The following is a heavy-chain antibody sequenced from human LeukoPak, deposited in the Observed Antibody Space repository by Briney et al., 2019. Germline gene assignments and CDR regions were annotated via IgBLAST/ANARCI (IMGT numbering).Heavy chain of an antibody. V-gene: IGHV3-69-1*01. J-gene: IGHJ4*02. CDR2: ISSADNT. Sequence: SGGSRRLSCAASGFNFIGYSMTWVRRPPGKGLEWVSSISSADNTYYADSVKGRFTVSRDNAGKSLYLQMDGLRPEDTAVYHCAREGYTYGHGVDFWGQGTLVTVSS. CDR3: AREGYTYGHGVDF. D-gene: IGHD5-18*01. CDR1: GFNFIGYS.